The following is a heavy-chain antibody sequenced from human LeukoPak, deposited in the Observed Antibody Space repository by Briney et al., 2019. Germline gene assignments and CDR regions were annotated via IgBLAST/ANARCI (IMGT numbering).Heavy chain of an antibody. CDR1: GFTFDDYT. V-gene: IGHV3-43*01. J-gene: IGHJ3*02. D-gene: IGHD3-10*01. CDR3: AKGGPDDAFDI. CDR2: ISWDGGST. Sequence: PGGSLRLSCAASGFTFDDYTMHWVRQAPGKGLEWVSLISWDGGSTYYADSVKGRFTISRDNGKNSLYLQMNSLRTEDTALYYCAKGGPDDAFDIWGQGTMVTVSS.